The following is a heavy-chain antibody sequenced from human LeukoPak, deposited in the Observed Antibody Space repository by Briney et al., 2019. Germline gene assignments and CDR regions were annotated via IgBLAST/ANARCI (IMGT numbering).Heavy chain of an antibody. CDR2: INHSGST. Sequence: SETLSLTCAVYGGSFSGYYWGWIRQPPGKGLEWIGEINHSGSTNYNPSLKSRVTISVDTSKNQFSLKLSSVTAADTAVYYCARGFTISSFDPWGQGTLVTVSS. CDR3: ARGFTISSFDP. V-gene: IGHV4-34*01. J-gene: IGHJ5*02. D-gene: IGHD3-10*01. CDR1: GGSFSGYY.